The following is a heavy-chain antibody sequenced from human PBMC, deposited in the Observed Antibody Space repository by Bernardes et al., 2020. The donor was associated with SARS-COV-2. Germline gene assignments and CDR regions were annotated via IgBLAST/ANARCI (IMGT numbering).Heavy chain of an antibody. J-gene: IGHJ3*02. V-gene: IGHV3-48*02. D-gene: IGHD2-21*02. CDR3: ARDRLLCGDDCYPDAFDI. Sequence: GGSLRLSCAASGFSFPESSMNWVRQAPGRGLEWVSYISGITSNIYYGDSVQGRFTISRDNAKNSLFLQMHNLKDEDTAVYFCARDRLLCGDDCYPDAFDIWGQGTVVTVSS. CDR2: ISGITSNI. CDR1: GFSFPESS.